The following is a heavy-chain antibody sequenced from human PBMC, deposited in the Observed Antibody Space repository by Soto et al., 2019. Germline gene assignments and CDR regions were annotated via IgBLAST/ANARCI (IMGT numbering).Heavy chain of an antibody. V-gene: IGHV4-59*11. CDR2: IHYTGST. CDR3: ARGGWSLDY. D-gene: IGHD2-15*01. CDR1: CVSIISHY. Sequence: SETLSLTCSVSCVSIISHYWSWIRQPPGKGLEWIGYIHYTGSTDYNPSLKSRLTISVDTSKNQFSLKLSSVTAADTAVYYCARGGWSLDYWGQGTLVTVSS. J-gene: IGHJ4*02.